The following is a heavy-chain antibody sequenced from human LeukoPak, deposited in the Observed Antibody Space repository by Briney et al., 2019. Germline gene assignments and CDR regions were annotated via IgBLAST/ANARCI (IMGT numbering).Heavy chain of an antibody. CDR2: IDPSDSYT. CDR3: ARLLGYCSGGSCYGMDF. D-gene: IGHD2-15*01. Sequence: GESLKISCKGSGYSFTTYWISWVRQMPGKGLEWMGRIDPSDSYTNYSPSFQGHVTISVDRSISTAYLQWGSLKASDTAIYYCARLLGYCSGGSCYGMDFWGQGTLVTVSS. CDR1: GYSFTTYW. J-gene: IGHJ4*02. V-gene: IGHV5-10-1*01.